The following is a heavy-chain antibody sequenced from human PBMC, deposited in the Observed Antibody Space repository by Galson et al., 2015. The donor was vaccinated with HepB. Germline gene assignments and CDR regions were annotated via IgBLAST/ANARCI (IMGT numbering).Heavy chain of an antibody. V-gene: IGHV3-30*18. CDR3: AKVRHPGYYYGLAV. CDR1: GFGFSNYG. CDR2: ISYDGSRN. Sequence: SLRLSCAASGFGFSNYGMHWVRQAPGKGLEWVAVISYDGSRNYYADSVQGRFTISRDNSRDTLYLQMNSLKTEDTAVYNCAKVRHPGYYYGLAVWGQGTAVTVSS. J-gene: IGHJ6*02.